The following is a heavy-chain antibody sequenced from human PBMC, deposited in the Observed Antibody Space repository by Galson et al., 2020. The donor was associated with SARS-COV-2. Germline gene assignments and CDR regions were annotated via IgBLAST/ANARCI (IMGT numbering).Heavy chain of an antibody. CDR2: ISISGSYI. D-gene: IGHD3-9*01. V-gene: IGHV3-21*06. CDR3: ARDRYTSEWTFDG. CDR1: GFTFSSYS. Sequence: GESLKISCEVSGFTFSSYSINWVRQAPGRGLEWVSSISISGSYINYADSVKGRFTISRDNAKNSVYLQMNSLRAEDTAVYYCARDRYTSEWTFDGWGQGTLVTVSS. J-gene: IGHJ4*02.